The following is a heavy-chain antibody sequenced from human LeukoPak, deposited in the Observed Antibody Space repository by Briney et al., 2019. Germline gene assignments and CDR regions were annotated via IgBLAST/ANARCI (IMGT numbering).Heavy chain of an antibody. D-gene: IGHD6-19*01. CDR2: ISSNSSYI. V-gene: IGHV3-21*01. CDR3: ARGVAVAGKEDY. CDR1: GFTFSSYS. J-gene: IGHJ4*02. Sequence: GGSLRLSCAASGFTFSSYSMNWVRQAPGKGLEWVSSISSNSSYIYYADSVKGRFTISRNNAKNSLYLQMNSLRAEDTAVYYCARGVAVAGKEDYWGQGTLVTVSS.